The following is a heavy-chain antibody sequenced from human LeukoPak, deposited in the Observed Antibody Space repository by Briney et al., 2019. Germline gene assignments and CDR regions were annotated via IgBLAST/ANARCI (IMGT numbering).Heavy chain of an antibody. D-gene: IGHD3-22*01. J-gene: IGHJ4*01. CDR2: IYYSGST. CDR1: GGSISSGDYY. Sequence: SETLSLTCTVSGGSISSGDYYWSWIRQPPGKGLEWIGYIYYSGSTYYNPSLKSRVTISVDTSKNQFSLKLSSVTAADTAVYYCARDRDDSSGIDYWGXXTLVTVSS. V-gene: IGHV4-30-4*08. CDR3: ARDRDDSSGIDY.